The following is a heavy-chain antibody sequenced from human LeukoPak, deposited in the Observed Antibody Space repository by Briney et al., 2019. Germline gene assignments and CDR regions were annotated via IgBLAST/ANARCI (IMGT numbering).Heavy chain of an antibody. CDR3: ARGPVAGTPHANDY. CDR1: GFTLSSYS. J-gene: IGHJ4*02. V-gene: IGHV3-21*01. CDR2: ISSSSSYI. Sequence: GGSLRLSCAASGFTLSSYSMNWVRQAPGKGLEWVSSISSSSSYIYYADSVKGRFTISRDNAKNSLYLQMNSLRAEDTAVYYCARGPVAGTPHANDYWGQGTLVTVSS. D-gene: IGHD6-19*01.